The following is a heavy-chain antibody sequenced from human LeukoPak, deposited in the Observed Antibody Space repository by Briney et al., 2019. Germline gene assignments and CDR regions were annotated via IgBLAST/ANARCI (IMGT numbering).Heavy chain of an antibody. V-gene: IGHV4-59*11. D-gene: IGHD4-17*01. CDR1: NGSITSPY. CDR3: ASKSKGDYVLSSSYYMDV. CDR2: IYYAGST. J-gene: IGHJ6*03. Sequence: ASETLSLTCAVSNGSITSPYWSWIRQAPGKGLEWIGYIYYAGSTSYNPSLRSRLTISLDTSKDQTSLKLTSVTAADTAVYYCASKSKGDYVLSSSYYMDVWGKGTTVTVSS.